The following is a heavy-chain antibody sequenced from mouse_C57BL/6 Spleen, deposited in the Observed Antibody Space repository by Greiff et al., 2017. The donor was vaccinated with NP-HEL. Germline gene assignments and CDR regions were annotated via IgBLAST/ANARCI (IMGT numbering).Heavy chain of an antibody. Sequence: EVMLVESGGGLVKPGGSLKLSCAASGFTFSSYAMSWVRQTPEKRLEWVATISDGGSYTYYPDNVKGRFTISRDNAKNNLYLQMSHLKSEDTAMYYCASINAFDYWGQGTTLTVSS. V-gene: IGHV5-4*03. CDR3: ASINAFDY. CDR1: GFTFSSYA. CDR2: ISDGGSYT. J-gene: IGHJ2*01.